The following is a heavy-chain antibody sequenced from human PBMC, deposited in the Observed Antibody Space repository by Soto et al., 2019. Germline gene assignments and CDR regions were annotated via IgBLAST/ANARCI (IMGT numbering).Heavy chain of an antibody. CDR1: GGTFSSYA. V-gene: IGHV1-69*13. D-gene: IGHD2-21*01. CDR2: ILPIFGTP. J-gene: IGHJ5*01. CDR3: SLLSRVAEHALFYS. Sequence: ASVKVSCKASGGTFSSYAISWVRQAPGQGLEWMGGILPIFGTPNSPPKFQPRVTITAHESTSTAYMELSSLRSEDTAVYSCSLLSRVAEHALFYSCXQGSLVPVSS.